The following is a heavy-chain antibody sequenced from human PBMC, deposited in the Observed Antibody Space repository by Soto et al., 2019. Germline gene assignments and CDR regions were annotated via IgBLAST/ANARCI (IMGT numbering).Heavy chain of an antibody. CDR2: INHSGST. V-gene: IGHV4-34*01. J-gene: IGHJ4*02. CDR3: ASLERNCGGDQRDY. Sequence: SETLSLTCADYGESFSGYYWSWIRQPPGKGLEWIGEINHSGSTNYNPSLKSRVTISVDTSKNQFSLKLSSVTAADTAVYYCASLERNCGGDQRDYWGQGTLVAISS. CDR1: GESFSGYY. D-gene: IGHD2-21*02.